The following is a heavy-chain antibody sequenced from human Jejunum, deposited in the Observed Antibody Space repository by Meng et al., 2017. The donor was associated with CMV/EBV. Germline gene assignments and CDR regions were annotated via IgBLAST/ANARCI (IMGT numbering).Heavy chain of an antibody. J-gene: IGHJ4*01. CDR1: GYSCTYYY. CDR3: ARDPGGSSPVFDY. Sequence: VLSWQARDSVQNPGASGAGSFRAPGYSCTYYYILWVRQAPEQGLGWMGWSIPNTGATDFAQNFQGRVTMTRVTSVSATYMELSSLTSDDTAVYFGARDPGGSSPVFDYWGQGTLVTVSS. CDR2: SIPNTGAT. V-gene: IGHV1-2*02. D-gene: IGHD2-8*02.